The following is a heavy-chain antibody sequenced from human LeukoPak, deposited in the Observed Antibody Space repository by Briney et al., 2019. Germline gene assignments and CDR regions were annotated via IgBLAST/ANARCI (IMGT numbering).Heavy chain of an antibody. D-gene: IGHD6-19*01. CDR3: ATVAGSTPWGY. Sequence: GGSLRLSCAASGFTLSSYAMSWVRQAPGKGLEWVSAISGSGGSTYYADSVKGRFTISRDNSKNTLYLQMNSLRAEDTAVYYCATVAGSTPWGYWGQGTLVTVSS. V-gene: IGHV3-23*01. CDR2: ISGSGGST. CDR1: GFTLSSYA. J-gene: IGHJ4*02.